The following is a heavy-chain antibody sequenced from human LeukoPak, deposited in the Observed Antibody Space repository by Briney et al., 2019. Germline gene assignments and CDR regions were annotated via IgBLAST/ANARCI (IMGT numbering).Heavy chain of an antibody. CDR2: INHSGST. Sequence: PSETLSLTCAVYGGSFSGYYWSWIRQPPGKGLEWIGEINHSGSTNYNPSLKRRVTISVDASKNQFSLKLSSVTAADTAVYYCARDLTGFDYWGQGTLVTVSS. J-gene: IGHJ4*02. D-gene: IGHD1-14*01. CDR3: ARDLTGFDY. V-gene: IGHV4-34*01. CDR1: GGSFSGYY.